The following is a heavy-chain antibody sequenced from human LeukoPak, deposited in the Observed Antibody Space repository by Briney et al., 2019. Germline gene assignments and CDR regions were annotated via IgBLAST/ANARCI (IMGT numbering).Heavy chain of an antibody. J-gene: IGHJ3*02. V-gene: IGHV4-34*01. CDR1: GGSFSGYY. Sequence: SETLSLTCAVYGGSFSGYYWSWIRQPPGKGLEWIGEINHSGSTNYNPSLKSRVTISVDTSKNQFSLKLSSVTAADTAVYYCARASRRGYDSRFAFDIWGQGTMVTVSS. CDR3: ARASRRGYDSRFAFDI. D-gene: IGHD5-12*01. CDR2: INHSGST.